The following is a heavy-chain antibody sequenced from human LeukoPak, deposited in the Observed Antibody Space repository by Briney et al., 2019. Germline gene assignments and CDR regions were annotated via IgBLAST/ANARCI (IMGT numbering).Heavy chain of an antibody. Sequence: PGGSLRLSCAASGFTFSSYSMNWVRQASGKGLEWVSSISSSSSYIYYADSVKGRFTISRDNAKNSLYLQMNSLRAEDTAVYYCARAAAGTGELNDAFDIWGQGTMVTVSS. J-gene: IGHJ3*02. CDR1: GFTFSSYS. D-gene: IGHD6-13*01. V-gene: IGHV3-21*01. CDR3: ARAAAGTGELNDAFDI. CDR2: ISSSSSYI.